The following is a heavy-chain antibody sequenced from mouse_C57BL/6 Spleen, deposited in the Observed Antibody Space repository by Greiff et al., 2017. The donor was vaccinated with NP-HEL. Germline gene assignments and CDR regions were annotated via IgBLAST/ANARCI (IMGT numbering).Heavy chain of an antibody. V-gene: IGHV1-26*01. CDR3: ARFYGSSYEDAMDY. D-gene: IGHD1-1*01. CDR2: INPNNGGT. CDR1: GYTFTDYY. J-gene: IGHJ4*01. Sequence: EVQLQQSGPELVKPGASVKISCTASGYTFTDYYMNWVKQSHGKSLEWIGDINPNNGGTSYNQKFKGKATLTVDKSSSTAYMELRSLTSEDSAVYYCARFYGSSYEDAMDYWGQGTSVTVSS.